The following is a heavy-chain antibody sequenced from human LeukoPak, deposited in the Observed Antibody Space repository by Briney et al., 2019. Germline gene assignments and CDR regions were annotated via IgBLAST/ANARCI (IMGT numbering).Heavy chain of an antibody. V-gene: IGHV3-33*01. CDR3: ARALTLAAAGTKSAFDI. J-gene: IGHJ3*02. CDR2: IWYDGSNK. CDR1: GFTFSNYG. Sequence: PGGSLRLSCAASGFTFSNYGMHWVRQAPGKGLEWVAVIWYDGSNKYYADSVKGRFTISRDNSKNTLYLQMNSLRAEDTAVYYCARALTLAAAGTKSAFDIWGQGTMVTVSS. D-gene: IGHD6-13*01.